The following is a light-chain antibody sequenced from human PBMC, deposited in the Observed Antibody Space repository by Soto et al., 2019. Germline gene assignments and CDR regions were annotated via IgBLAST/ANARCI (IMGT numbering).Light chain of an antibody. CDR2: KAS. V-gene: IGKV1-5*03. CDR3: QQYDTFPLT. J-gene: IGKJ4*01. Sequence: DIQMTQSPSTLSASVGDRVTITCRASQSISSWLAWYQQIPGKAPKLLIYKASSLESGVPSRFSGSGSGTESTLTISSLQPDDFATYYCQQYDTFPLTFGGGTKVEIK. CDR1: QSISSW.